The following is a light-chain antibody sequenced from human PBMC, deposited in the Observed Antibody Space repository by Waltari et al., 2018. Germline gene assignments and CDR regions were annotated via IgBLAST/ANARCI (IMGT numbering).Light chain of an antibody. CDR3: QTWGTGIWV. CDR2: VNSDGSH. Sequence: QLVLTQSPSAYASLGASVSLTCTLSSAHSYYAIAWHQQQPQKGPRYLMKVNSDGSHTKGDGIPDRFSGSSSGAERYLTISSLQSEDAADYYCQTWGTGIWVFGGGTKLTVL. CDR1: SAHSYYA. J-gene: IGLJ3*02. V-gene: IGLV4-69*01.